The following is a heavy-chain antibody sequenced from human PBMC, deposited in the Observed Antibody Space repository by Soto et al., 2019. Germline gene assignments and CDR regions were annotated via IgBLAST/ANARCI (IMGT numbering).Heavy chain of an antibody. V-gene: IGHV1-18*01. Sequence: QVQLVQSGAEVKKPGASVKVSCKASGYTFSSYGISWVRQAPGQGLEWMGWISAYNGHTNYAQKLQGRGTMTTDTTTSPAYMELRSSRSGDTAVYYCARDLYGDPGYWGKRTLVTATS. D-gene: IGHD4-17*01. J-gene: IGHJ4*02. CDR2: ISAYNGHT. CDR3: ARDLYGDPGY. CDR1: GYTFSSYG.